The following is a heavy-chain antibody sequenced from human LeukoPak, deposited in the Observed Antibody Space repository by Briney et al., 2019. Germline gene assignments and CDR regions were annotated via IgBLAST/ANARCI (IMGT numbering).Heavy chain of an antibody. CDR2: IPRSRST. CDR1: DASISSGDSY. J-gene: IGHJ4*02. CDR3: ARGPHVSDGIAAVGIDY. Sequence: PSRTVSLTCTVSDASISSGDSYWSWIRQPPGKGLEWIGYIPRSRSTYNNPSIRRRLIISVDTSKNQFSLRPSSVTAADTAVYYCARGPHVSDGIAAVGIDYWGEATLVSV. V-gene: IGHV4-30-4*01. D-gene: IGHD6-25*01.